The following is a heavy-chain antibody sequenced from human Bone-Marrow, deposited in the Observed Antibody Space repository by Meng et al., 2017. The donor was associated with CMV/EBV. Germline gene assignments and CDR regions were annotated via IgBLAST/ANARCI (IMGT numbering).Heavy chain of an antibody. CDR1: GGSTNVYY. J-gene: IGHJ4*02. D-gene: IGHD1-26*01. Sequence: SETLSLTCSVSGGSTNVYYWSWIRQPPGKGLQWIGYSHHSGSTNYNPSLESRVIISVDTSKNQFSLRLTSVTAADTAVYYCARELIGDGSLAFDDWGQGALVTVSS. CDR3: ARELIGDGSLAFDD. CDR2: SHHSGST. V-gene: IGHV4-59*01.